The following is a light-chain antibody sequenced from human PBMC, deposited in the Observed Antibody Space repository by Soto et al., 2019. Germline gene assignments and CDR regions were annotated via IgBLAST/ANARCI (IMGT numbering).Light chain of an antibody. CDR1: NSDVGAYNY. J-gene: IGLJ3*02. CDR2: EVN. CDR3: ASYTISSTRV. Sequence: QSALTQPASMSGSPGQSITISCTGSNSDVGAYNYVSWYQQHPGKAPKLIIYEVNNRPSGVSHRFSGSKSGNTASLTISGLQADDEADYYCASYTISSTRVFGGGTKLTVL. V-gene: IGLV2-14*01.